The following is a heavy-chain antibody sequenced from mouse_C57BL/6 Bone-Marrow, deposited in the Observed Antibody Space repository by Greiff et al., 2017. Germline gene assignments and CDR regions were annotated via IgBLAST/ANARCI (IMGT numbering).Heavy chain of an antibody. V-gene: IGHV5-17*01. Sequence: EVKLMESGGGLVKPGGSLKLSCAASGFTFSDYGMHWVRQAPEKGLEWVAYISSGSSTIYYADTVKGRFTISRDNAKNTLFLQMTSLRSEDTAMYYCARGGTTVVATDYFDYWGQGTTLTVSS. CDR2: ISSGSSTI. CDR1: GFTFSDYG. D-gene: IGHD1-1*01. J-gene: IGHJ2*01. CDR3: ARGGTTVVATDYFDY.